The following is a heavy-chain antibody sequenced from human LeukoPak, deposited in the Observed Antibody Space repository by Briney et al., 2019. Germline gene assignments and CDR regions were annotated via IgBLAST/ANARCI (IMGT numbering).Heavy chain of an antibody. D-gene: IGHD1-26*01. CDR1: GYTFSTYG. CDR2: ISGNSGKP. J-gene: IGHJ5*02. Sequence: GSVTVSCKASGYTFSTYGLSWGGQAPGQGVEGMGWISGNSGKPHYAQKFQDRVTLTTDTSSTTAFMELRSLRSDDTAMYYCARNAGSYFEFAPWGQGTLVTVSS. V-gene: IGHV1-18*01. CDR3: ARNAGSYFEFAP.